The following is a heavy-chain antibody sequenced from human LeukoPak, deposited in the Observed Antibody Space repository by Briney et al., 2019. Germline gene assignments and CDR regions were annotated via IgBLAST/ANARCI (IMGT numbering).Heavy chain of an antibody. CDR1: GFTFSSYW. J-gene: IGHJ4*02. CDR2: INSDGSST. D-gene: IGHD5-24*01. CDR3: EARRRDGDNFLDY. V-gene: IGHV3-74*01. Sequence: GGSLRLSCAASGFTFSSYWMHWVRQAPGKGLVWVSRINSDGSSTSYADSVKGRFTISRDNAKNTLYLQMNSLRAEDTAVYYGEARRRDGDNFLDYWGQGTLVTVSS.